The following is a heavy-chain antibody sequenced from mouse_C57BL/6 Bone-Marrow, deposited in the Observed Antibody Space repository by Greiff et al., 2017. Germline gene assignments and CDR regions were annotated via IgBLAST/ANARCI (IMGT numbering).Heavy chain of an antibody. V-gene: IGHV5-6*01. J-gene: IGHJ1*03. CDR3: ARDGYWYVDV. Sequence: EVKLVESGGDLVKPGGSLKLSCAASGFTFSSYGMSWVRQTPDKRLEWVATISSGGSYTYYPDSVKGRFTISRDNAKNTLYLQMSSLKSEDTAMYYCARDGYWYVDVWGTGTTVTVSS. CDR2: ISSGGSYT. CDR1: GFTFSSYG.